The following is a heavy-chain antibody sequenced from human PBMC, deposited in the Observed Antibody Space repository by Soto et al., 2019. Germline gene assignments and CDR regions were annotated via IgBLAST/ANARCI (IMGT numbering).Heavy chain of an antibody. CDR3: ARRHLAVAVSPWFDP. J-gene: IGHJ5*02. CDR2: IDSRGEK. Sequence: QVTLKESGPVLVKPTETLTLRCTVSGLSITDSEMGVSWIRQPPGQPLEWLAHIDSRGEKYYRTFLKSRLAISKDTSKSQIVLTMTNMDPADTATYYCARRHLAVAVSPWFDPWGQGIPVTVSS. V-gene: IGHV2-26*01. D-gene: IGHD6-19*01. CDR1: GLSITDSEMG.